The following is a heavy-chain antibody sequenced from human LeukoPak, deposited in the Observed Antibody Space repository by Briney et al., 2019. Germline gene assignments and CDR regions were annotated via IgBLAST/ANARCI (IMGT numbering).Heavy chain of an antibody. V-gene: IGHV3-7*01. CDR2: IKQDGSEK. D-gene: IGHD6-13*01. CDR1: GFTFSSYW. J-gene: IGHJ6*03. Sequence: GGSLRPSCAASGFTFSSYWMSWVRQAPGKGLEWVANIKQDGSEKYYVDSVKGRFTISRDNAKNSLYLQMNSLRAEDTAVYYCARTESGYSSSWYLRHYYYYYMDVWGKGTTVTVSS. CDR3: ARTESGYSSSWYLRHYYYYYMDV.